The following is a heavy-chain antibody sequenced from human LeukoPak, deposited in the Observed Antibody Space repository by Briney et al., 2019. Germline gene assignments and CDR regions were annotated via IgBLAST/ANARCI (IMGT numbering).Heavy chain of an antibody. CDR1: GFPFSFYE. D-gene: IGHD6-19*01. CDR3: ALLAVASDFDY. Sequence: PGGSLRLSCAVSGFPFSFYEMNWVRQAPGKGLKWVSNIGASGTTKYYADSVKGRFSISRDNAKTSLYLQMNSLRVDDTAVYYCALLAVASDFDYWGQGALVTVSS. CDR2: IGASGTTK. V-gene: IGHV3-48*03. J-gene: IGHJ4*02.